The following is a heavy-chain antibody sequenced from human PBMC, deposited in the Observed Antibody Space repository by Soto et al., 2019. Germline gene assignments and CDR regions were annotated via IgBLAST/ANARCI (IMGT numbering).Heavy chain of an antibody. D-gene: IGHD4-17*01. CDR3: ARVGGEYAAIDS. CDR1: GYTFTDTF. CDR2: VNPNLGNT. V-gene: IGHV1-2*02. J-gene: IGHJ4*02. Sequence: VQLVQSGAEVKRPGASVKVSCKASGYTFTDTFIHWLRQAPGQRPEWMGWVNPNLGNTHYARKFQGRVSLTRDTSISTAYMELVGLESDDTAVYYCARVGGEYAAIDSWGQGTLVTVSS.